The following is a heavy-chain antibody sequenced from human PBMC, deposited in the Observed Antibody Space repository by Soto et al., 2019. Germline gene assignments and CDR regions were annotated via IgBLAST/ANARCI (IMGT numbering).Heavy chain of an antibody. V-gene: IGHV4-34*01. CDR2: IKHGGSS. Sequence: QVQQQPWGAGLLKPSETLSLTCTVYAGSFSHYYWNWIRQSPGKGLEWIGKIKHGGSSSYNPSLRSRVYISVDMSKNQFYLTLSSVTAADTAVYYCARGGSSDWQVALDIWGQGTMVPVSS. D-gene: IGHD6-19*01. J-gene: IGHJ3*02. CDR3: ARGGSSDWQVALDI. CDR1: AGSFSHYY.